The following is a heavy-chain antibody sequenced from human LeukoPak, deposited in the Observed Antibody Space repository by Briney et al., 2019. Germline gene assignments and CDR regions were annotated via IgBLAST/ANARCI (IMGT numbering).Heavy chain of an antibody. D-gene: IGHD6-19*01. J-gene: IGHJ6*02. V-gene: IGHV1-8*01. CDR2: MNPNSGNT. CDR3: ARGGPDSSGWYSYYYYGMDV. CDR1: GYTFTSYD. Sequence: ASVKVSCKASGYTFTSYDINWVRQATGQGLEWMGWMNPNSGNTGYAQKFQGRVTMTRNTSISTAYIELSSLRSEDTAVYYCARGGPDSSGWYSYYYYGMDVWGQGTTVTVSS.